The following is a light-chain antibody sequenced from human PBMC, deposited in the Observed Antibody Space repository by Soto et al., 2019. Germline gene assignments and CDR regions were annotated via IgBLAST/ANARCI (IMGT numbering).Light chain of an antibody. Sequence: DIQMTQSPSSLSASVGDRVTITCQARPEINKYLNWYQQKPGKAPKLLIYEASNLETGVPSRFSGSGSGTHFTLTISSLQPEDLATYYCQQYDDLPLTFGGGTKVEIK. CDR2: EAS. CDR1: PEINKY. J-gene: IGKJ4*01. V-gene: IGKV1-33*01. CDR3: QQYDDLPLT.